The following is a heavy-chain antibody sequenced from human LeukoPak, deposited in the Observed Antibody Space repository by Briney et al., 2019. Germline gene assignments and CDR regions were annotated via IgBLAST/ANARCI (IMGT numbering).Heavy chain of an antibody. CDR2: IYHSGST. V-gene: IGHV4-4*02. CDR1: GGSISSSNW. D-gene: IGHD3-10*01. Sequence: SETLSLTCAVSGGSISSSNWWSWVRQPPGKGLEWIGEIYHSGSTNYNPSLKSRVTISVDKSKNQFSLKLSSVTVADTAVYYCARADFYGSGSYGFYWGQGTLVTVSS. J-gene: IGHJ4*02. CDR3: ARADFYGSGSYGFY.